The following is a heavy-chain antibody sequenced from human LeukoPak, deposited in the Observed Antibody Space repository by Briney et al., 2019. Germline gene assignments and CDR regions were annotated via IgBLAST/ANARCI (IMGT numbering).Heavy chain of an antibody. CDR3: ASGLSGYDSWNPFDY. D-gene: IGHD5-12*01. CDR2: IIPIFGTA. Sequence: SVKVPCKASGGTFSSYAISRVRQAPGQGLEWMGGIIPIFGTANYAQKFQGRVTITADESTSTAYMELSSLRSEDTAVYYCASGLSGYDSWNPFDYWGQGTLVTVSS. CDR1: GGTFSSYA. J-gene: IGHJ4*02. V-gene: IGHV1-69*13.